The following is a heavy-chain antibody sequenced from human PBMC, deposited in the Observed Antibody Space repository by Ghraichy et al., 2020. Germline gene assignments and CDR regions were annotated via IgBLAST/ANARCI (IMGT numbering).Heavy chain of an antibody. Sequence: ASVKVSCKASGYTFTSYGISWVRQAPGQGLEWMGWISAYNGNTNYAQKLQGRVTMTTDTSTSTAYMELRSLRSDDTAVYYCARDTANVMITFGGVIASNWFDPWGQGTLVTVSS. CDR3: ARDTANVMITFGGVIASNWFDP. D-gene: IGHD3-16*02. CDR2: ISAYNGNT. CDR1: GYTFTSYG. J-gene: IGHJ5*02. V-gene: IGHV1-18*01.